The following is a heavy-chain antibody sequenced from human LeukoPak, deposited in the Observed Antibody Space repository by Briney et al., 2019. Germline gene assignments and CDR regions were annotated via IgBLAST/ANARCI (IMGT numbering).Heavy chain of an antibody. CDR3: ARVREATMERYFDL. CDR2: IYYSGST. J-gene: IGHJ2*01. D-gene: IGHD5-12*01. Sequence: PSETLSLTCTVSGFSISSYYWSWLRQPPGKGLEWVGYIYYSGSTNYNPSLKSRVTISVDTSKNQFSLKLSSVTAADTAVYYCARVREATMERYFDLWGRGTLVTVSS. CDR1: GFSISSYY. V-gene: IGHV4-59*01.